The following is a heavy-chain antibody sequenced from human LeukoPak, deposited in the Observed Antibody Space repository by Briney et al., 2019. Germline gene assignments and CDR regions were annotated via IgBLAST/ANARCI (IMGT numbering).Heavy chain of an antibody. CDR2: MQYGGST. Sequence: SETLSLTCTVSGGSISSSYWSWIRQPPGKGLEWIGCMQYGGSTNYNPSLKSRVSISLDTTENQFSLKLSSVTAADTAVYFCARRFVNSAGYYYDDFWGQGTLVTVSS. J-gene: IGHJ4*02. CDR3: ARRFVNSAGYYYDDF. D-gene: IGHD3-22*01. V-gene: IGHV4-59*08. CDR1: GGSISSSY.